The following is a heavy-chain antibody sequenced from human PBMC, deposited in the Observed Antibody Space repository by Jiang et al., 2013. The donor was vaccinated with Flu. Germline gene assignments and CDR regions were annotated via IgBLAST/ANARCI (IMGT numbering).Heavy chain of an antibody. CDR1: GFTFSSYA. D-gene: IGHD3-3*01. CDR2: ISGSGGST. CDR3: AKDERKGVATAFDY. V-gene: IGHV3-23*01. Sequence: QLLESGGGLVQPGGSLRLSCAASGFTFSSYAMSWVRQAPGKGLEWVSAISGSGGSTYYADSVKGRFTISRDNSKNTXYLQMNSLRAEDTAVYYCAKDERKGVATAFDYWGQGTLVTVSS. J-gene: IGHJ4*02.